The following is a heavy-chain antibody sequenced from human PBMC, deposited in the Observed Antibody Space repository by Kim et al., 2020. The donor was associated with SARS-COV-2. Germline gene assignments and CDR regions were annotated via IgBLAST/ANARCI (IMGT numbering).Heavy chain of an antibody. D-gene: IGHD2-2*01. CDR1: GFTFSNCA. V-gene: IGHV3-23*01. Sequence: GGSLRLSCAASGFTFSNCAMAWVRQAPGKGLEWVAAVSASGFRKYYADSLTGRFTISRDNSKNKVTLQMNSLSLEDTAIYYCSKTRGGSNQETSFDSWG. CDR3: SKTRGGSNQETSFDS. CDR2: VSASGFRK. J-gene: IGHJ4*01.